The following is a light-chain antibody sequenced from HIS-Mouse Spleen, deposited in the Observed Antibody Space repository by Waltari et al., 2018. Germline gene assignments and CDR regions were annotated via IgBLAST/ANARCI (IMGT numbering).Light chain of an antibody. CDR2: KDS. J-gene: IGLJ3*02. Sequence: SYELTQPPSVSVSLGQMARITCSGEALPKKYAYWYQQKPGQFPVLVIYKDSERPSGIPERFSGSRSGTIVTLTISGVQAEDEADYYCLSADSSGTWVFGGGTKLTVL. CDR3: LSADSSGTWV. CDR1: ALPKKY. V-gene: IGLV3-16*01.